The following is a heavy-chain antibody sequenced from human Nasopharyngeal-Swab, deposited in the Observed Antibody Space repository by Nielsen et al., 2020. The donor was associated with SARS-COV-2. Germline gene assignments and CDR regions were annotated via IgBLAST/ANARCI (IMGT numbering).Heavy chain of an antibody. V-gene: IGHV2-5*02. D-gene: IGHD4/OR15-4a*01. CDR2: IYWDDYK. Sequence: WIRQPPGKALEWLALIYWDDYKRYSPSLKSRLTITQDTSKNQVVLTVTNMDPVDTATYYRGRLVYGDNYRFDCWGQGALVTVSS. J-gene: IGHJ4*02. CDR3: GRLVYGDNYRFDC.